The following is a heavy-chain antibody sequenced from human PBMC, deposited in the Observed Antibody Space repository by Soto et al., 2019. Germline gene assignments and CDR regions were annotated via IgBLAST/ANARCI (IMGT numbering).Heavy chain of an antibody. CDR1: GYTFTTYG. J-gene: IGHJ5*02. V-gene: IGHV1-18*01. D-gene: IGHD2-2*01. Sequence: QVQLVQSGAEVKKPGASVRVSCKASGYTFTTYGISWVRQAPGQGLEWMGWISTYNVDTNYAQKLQGRVTMTTDTSTSTAYMELRSLRSDDTAVYYCARPYCSTTSCHNWFDPWGQGTLVTVSS. CDR2: ISTYNVDT. CDR3: ARPYCSTTSCHNWFDP.